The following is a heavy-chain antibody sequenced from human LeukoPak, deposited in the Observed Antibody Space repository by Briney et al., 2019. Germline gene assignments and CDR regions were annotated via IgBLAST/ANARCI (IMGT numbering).Heavy chain of an antibody. Sequence: ASVKASCKASGYTFSNYGMSWVRQAPGQGLEWMGWISAKNGNIDYAQKFEGRLTMTADRSTSTAYMELRSLRFDDTAVYYCARRIVGGHLGDYWGQGTLVTVSS. D-gene: IGHD1-26*01. CDR1: GYTFSNYG. CDR3: ARRIVGGHLGDY. J-gene: IGHJ4*02. V-gene: IGHV1-18*01. CDR2: ISAKNGNI.